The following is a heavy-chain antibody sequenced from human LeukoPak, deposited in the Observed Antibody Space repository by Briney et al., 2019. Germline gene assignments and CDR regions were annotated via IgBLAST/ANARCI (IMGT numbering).Heavy chain of an antibody. J-gene: IGHJ5*02. CDR2: ISGSGGST. V-gene: IGHV3-23*01. Sequence: GGSLRLSCAASGFTFSSYAMSWVRQAPGKGLEWVSAISGSGGSTYYADSVKGPFTISRDNSKNTLYLQMNSLRAEDTAVYYCAKLGNCSSTSCYVGWFDPWGQGTLVTVSS. CDR1: GFTFSSYA. D-gene: IGHD2-2*01. CDR3: AKLGNCSSTSCYVGWFDP.